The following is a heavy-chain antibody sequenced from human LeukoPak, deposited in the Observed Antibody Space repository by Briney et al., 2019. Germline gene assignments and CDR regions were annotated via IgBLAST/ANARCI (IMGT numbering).Heavy chain of an antibody. D-gene: IGHD6-19*01. Sequence: TGGSLRLSCAASGFTFSSYSMNWVRQAPGKGLEWVSSISSSSSYIYYADSVKGRFTISRDNAKNSLYLQMNSLRAEDTAVYYCARGGQFSSGWSNYWGQGTLVTVSS. CDR3: ARGGQFSSGWSNY. CDR2: ISSSSSYI. CDR1: GFTFSSYS. J-gene: IGHJ4*02. V-gene: IGHV3-21*01.